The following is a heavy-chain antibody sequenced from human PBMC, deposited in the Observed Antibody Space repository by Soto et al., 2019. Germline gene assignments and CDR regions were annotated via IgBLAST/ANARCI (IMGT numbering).Heavy chain of an antibody. V-gene: IGHV5-51*01. CDR3: ARQADYNILTGYFYYFDY. D-gene: IGHD3-9*01. Sequence: PGESLKISCKSSGYSFTDYWIGWVRQIPGKGLEWMGIIYPGDSDARYSPSFQGQVTISVDTSINTAFLRWNSLTASDTAMYYCARQADYNILTGYFYYFDYWGQGSLVTV. CDR2: IYPGDSDA. CDR1: GYSFTDYW. J-gene: IGHJ4*02.